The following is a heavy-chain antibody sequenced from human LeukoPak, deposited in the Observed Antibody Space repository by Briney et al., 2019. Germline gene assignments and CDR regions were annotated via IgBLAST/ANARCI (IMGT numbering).Heavy chain of an antibody. CDR3: ARDPSGSYSEDAFDI. CDR1: GYTFTGYY. D-gene: IGHD1-26*01. Sequence: ASVNVSCKASGYTFTGYYMHWVRQAPGQGLEWMGWINPNSGGTNYAQKFQGRVTMTRDTSISTAYMELSRLRSDDTAVYYCARDPSGSYSEDAFDIWGQGTMVTVSS. V-gene: IGHV1-2*02. CDR2: INPNSGGT. J-gene: IGHJ3*02.